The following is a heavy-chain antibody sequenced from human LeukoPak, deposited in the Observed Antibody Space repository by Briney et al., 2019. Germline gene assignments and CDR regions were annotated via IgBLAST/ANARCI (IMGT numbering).Heavy chain of an antibody. CDR3: ARDTITMVRGVIIPYYFDY. CDR1: GFTFSSYE. Sequence: GGSLRLSCAASGFTFSSYEMNWVRQAPGKGLEWVSYISSSGSTIYYADSVKGRFTISRDNAKNSPYLQMNSLRAEDTAVYYCARDTITMVRGVIIPYYFDYWGQGTLVTVSS. CDR2: ISSSGSTI. V-gene: IGHV3-48*03. J-gene: IGHJ4*02. D-gene: IGHD3-10*01.